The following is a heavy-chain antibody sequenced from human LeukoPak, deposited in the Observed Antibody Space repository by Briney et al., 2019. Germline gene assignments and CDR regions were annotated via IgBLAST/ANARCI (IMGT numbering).Heavy chain of an antibody. Sequence: PSETLSLTCAVYGGSFSGYYWSWIRQPPGKGPEWIGEINHSGSTNYNPSLKSRVTISVDTSKNQFSLKLSSVTAADTAVYYCARGGALRYFDWLLSPAAFDIWGQGTMVTVSS. CDR2: INHSGST. J-gene: IGHJ3*02. V-gene: IGHV4-34*01. CDR1: GGSFSGYY. D-gene: IGHD3-9*01. CDR3: ARGGALRYFDWLLSPAAFDI.